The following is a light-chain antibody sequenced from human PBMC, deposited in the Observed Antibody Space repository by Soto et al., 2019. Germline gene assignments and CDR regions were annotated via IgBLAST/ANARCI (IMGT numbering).Light chain of an antibody. Sequence: ESVLTQSPCTLSLSPGEKATLSCRASQSVSSSYLDWYQQKSGQAPRLLIYGASSRATGIPDRFSGSGYGKEFNLPDSRLEPEDFAVYYCQQFGSSSGTFGQGTKVEIK. J-gene: IGKJ1*01. CDR2: GAS. V-gene: IGKV3-20*01. CDR1: QSVSSSY. CDR3: QQFGSSSGT.